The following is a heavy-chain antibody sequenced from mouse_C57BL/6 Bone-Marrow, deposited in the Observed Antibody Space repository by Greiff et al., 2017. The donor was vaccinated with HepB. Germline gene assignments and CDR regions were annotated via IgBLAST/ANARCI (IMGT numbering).Heavy chain of an antibody. CDR1: GYTFTSYW. V-gene: IGHV1-69*01. CDR3: ARGAGTVVGQDY. CDR2: IDPSDSYT. Sequence: VQLQQPGAELVMPGASVKLSCKASGYTFTSYWMHWVKQRPGQGLEWIGEIDPSDSYTNYNQKFKGKSTLTVDKSSSTAYMQLSSLTSEDSAVYYCARGAGTVVGQDYWGQGTTLTVSS. D-gene: IGHD1-1*01. J-gene: IGHJ2*01.